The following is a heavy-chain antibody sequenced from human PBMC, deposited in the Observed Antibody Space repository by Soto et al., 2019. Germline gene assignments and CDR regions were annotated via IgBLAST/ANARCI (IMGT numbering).Heavy chain of an antibody. Sequence: EVQLVESGGGLVTPGGSLRLSCEASGFTFTNAWMNWVRQAPGQGLEWVGRIRSNSDGGTTDYAAPVKGRFYIARDTSKNTIYLKMNSLKTEDTAVYYCSTTKAGTNTFGIWGQGTMVTVSS. J-gene: IGHJ3*02. CDR2: IRSNSDGGTT. CDR1: GFTFTNAW. D-gene: IGHD1-7*01. CDR3: STTKAGTNTFGI. V-gene: IGHV3-15*07.